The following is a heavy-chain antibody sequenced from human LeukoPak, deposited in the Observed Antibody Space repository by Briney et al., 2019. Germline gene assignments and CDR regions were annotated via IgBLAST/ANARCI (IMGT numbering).Heavy chain of an antibody. D-gene: IGHD5-12*01. Sequence: PTGGSLRLSCAASGFTFSSYAMSWVRQAPGKGLEWVAAISGSGGSTYYADSVKGRFTISRDNSKNTLYLQMNSLRAEDTAVYYCAKTGRGYSGYDYQATVTTDATAPDYWGQGTLVTVSS. CDR2: ISGSGGST. CDR3: AKTGRGYSGYDYQATVTTDATAPDY. V-gene: IGHV3-23*01. J-gene: IGHJ4*02. CDR1: GFTFSSYA.